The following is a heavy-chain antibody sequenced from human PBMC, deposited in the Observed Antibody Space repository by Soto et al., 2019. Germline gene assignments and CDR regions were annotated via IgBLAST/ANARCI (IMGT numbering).Heavy chain of an antibody. CDR2: FDPEDGET. Sequence: ASVKVSCTVSGYTLTELSMHWVRQAPGKGLEWMGGFDPEDGETIYAQKFQGRVTMTEDTSTDTAYMELSSLRSEDTAVYYCATPFYSGYGNYMDVWGKGTTVTVSS. V-gene: IGHV1-24*01. J-gene: IGHJ6*03. CDR1: GYTLTELS. D-gene: IGHD5-12*01. CDR3: ATPFYSGYGNYMDV.